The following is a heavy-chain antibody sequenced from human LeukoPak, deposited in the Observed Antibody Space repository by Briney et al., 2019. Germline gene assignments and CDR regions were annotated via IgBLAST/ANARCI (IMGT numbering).Heavy chain of an antibody. D-gene: IGHD3-16*02. CDR2: ISSSGTTI. J-gene: IGHJ4*02. Sequence: GGSLRLSCAASGFTFSSYEMNWVRQAPGKGLEWVSYISSSGTTIHYADSVKGRFTISRDNAKNSVYLQMNSLRVEDTAVYCCARVRYQTADYWGQGTLVTVSS. V-gene: IGHV3-48*03. CDR3: ARVRYQTADY. CDR1: GFTFSSYE.